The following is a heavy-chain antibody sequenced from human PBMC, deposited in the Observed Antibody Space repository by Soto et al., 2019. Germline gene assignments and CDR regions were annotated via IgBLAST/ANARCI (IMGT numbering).Heavy chain of an antibody. CDR2: IIPIFGTA. J-gene: IGHJ6*02. Sequence: QVQLVQSGAEVKKPGSSVKVSCKASGGTFSSYAISWVRQAPGQGLEWMGGIIPIFGTANYAQKFQGRVTITADKSTSTAYMELSSLRSEDTAVYYCARDAVATTDYYYYGMVVWGQGTTVTVSS. D-gene: IGHD5-12*01. CDR3: ARDAVATTDYYYYGMVV. V-gene: IGHV1-69*06. CDR1: GGTFSSYA.